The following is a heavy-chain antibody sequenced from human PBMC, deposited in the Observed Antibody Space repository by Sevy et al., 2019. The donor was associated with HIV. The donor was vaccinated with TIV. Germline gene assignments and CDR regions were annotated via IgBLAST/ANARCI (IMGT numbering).Heavy chain of an antibody. CDR3: ARAGYYDSGGYFAGPSSSEYFQH. CDR1: GYSISSGYY. Sequence: SETLSLTCTVSGYSISSGYYWGWIRQPPGKGLEWIGSIYHSGSTYYNPSLKSRVTVSLDTSKNQFSLKLTAGTAADTAVYYCARAGYYDSGGYFAGPSSSEYFQHWGQGTLVTVSS. J-gene: IGHJ1*01. CDR2: IYHSGST. D-gene: IGHD3-22*01. V-gene: IGHV4-38-2*02.